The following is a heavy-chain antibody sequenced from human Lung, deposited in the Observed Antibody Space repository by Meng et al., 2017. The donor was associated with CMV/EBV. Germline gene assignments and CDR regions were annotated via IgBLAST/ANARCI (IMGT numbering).Heavy chain of an antibody. CDR3: ARAMVATYYGMDV. V-gene: IGHV3-53*01. CDR2: IYSGGST. J-gene: IGHJ6*02. CDR1: GFTVSSNY. D-gene: IGHD5-12*01. Sequence: GEXXKISCAASGFTVSSNYMSWVRQAPGKGLEWVSVIYSGGSTYYADSVKGRFTISRDNSKNTLYLQMNSLRAEDTAVYYCARAMVATYYGMDVWGQGTMVTVSS.